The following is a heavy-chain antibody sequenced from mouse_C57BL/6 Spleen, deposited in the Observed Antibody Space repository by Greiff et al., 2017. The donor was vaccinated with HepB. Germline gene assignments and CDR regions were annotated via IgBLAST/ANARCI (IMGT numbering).Heavy chain of an antibody. V-gene: IGHV1-18*01. CDR3: EREGNYDYDGYAMDY. J-gene: IGHJ4*01. D-gene: IGHD2-4*01. CDR1: GYTFTDYN. CDR2: INPNNGGT. Sequence: VQLQQSGPELVKPGASVKIPCKASGYTFTDYNMDWVKQSHGKSLEWIGDINPNNGGTIYNQKFKGKATLTVDKSSSTAYMELRSLTSEDTAVYYCEREGNYDYDGYAMDYWGQGTSVTVSS.